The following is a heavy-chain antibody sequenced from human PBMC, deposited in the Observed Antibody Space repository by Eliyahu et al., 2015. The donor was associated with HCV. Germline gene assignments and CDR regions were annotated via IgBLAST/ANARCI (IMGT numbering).Heavy chain of an antibody. V-gene: IGHV1-18*01. Sequence: QVQLVQSGAEVKKPGASVKVSCKASGYTFTSYGINWVRQAPGQGLEWMGWISAYNGNTNYAQKLQGRVTMTTDTSTSTAYMELRSLRSDDSAVYYCARDPARGYFGEEYFDYWGQGTLVTVSS. CDR3: ARDPARGYFGEEYFDY. D-gene: IGHD3-9*01. J-gene: IGHJ4*02. CDR1: GYTFTSYG. CDR2: ISAYNGNT.